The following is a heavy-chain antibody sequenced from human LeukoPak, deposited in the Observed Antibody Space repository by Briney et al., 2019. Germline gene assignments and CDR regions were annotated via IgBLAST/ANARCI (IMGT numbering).Heavy chain of an antibody. J-gene: IGHJ4*02. V-gene: IGHV3-21*01. Sequence: GGSLRLSCAASGFTFSSHGMHWVRQAPGKGLEWVSSISSSSSYIYYADSVKGRFTISRDNAKNSLYLQMNSLRAEDTAVYYCARGGLYCSSTSCYMEIDYWGQGTLVTVSS. CDR1: GFTFSSHG. CDR3: ARGGLYCSSTSCYMEIDY. D-gene: IGHD2-2*02. CDR2: ISSSSSYI.